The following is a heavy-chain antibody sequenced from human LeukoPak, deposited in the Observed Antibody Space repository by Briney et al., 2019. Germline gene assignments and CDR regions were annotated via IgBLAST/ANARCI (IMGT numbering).Heavy chain of an antibody. CDR1: GFTFSNAW. D-gene: IGHD3-10*01. V-gene: IGHV3-7*01. Sequence: PGGSLRLSCAASGFTFSNAWMSWVRQAPGKGLEWVANIKQDGSEKYYVDSVKGRFTISRDNAKNSLYLQMNSLRAEDTAVYYCASWSGRFGELFNWFDPWGQGTLVTVSS. CDR3: ASWSGRFGELFNWFDP. CDR2: IKQDGSEK. J-gene: IGHJ5*02.